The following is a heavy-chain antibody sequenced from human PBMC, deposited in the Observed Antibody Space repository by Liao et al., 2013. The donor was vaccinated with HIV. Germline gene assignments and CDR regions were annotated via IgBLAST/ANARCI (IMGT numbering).Heavy chain of an antibody. Sequence: QVQLQESGPGLVKPSETLSLTCTVSGGSISSYYWSWIRQPAGKGLEWIGRIYTSVSTNYNPSLKSRVTMSVDTSKNQFSLKLSSVTAADTAVYYCARVGLYYDFWSGYYGSVNWYFDLWGRGTWSLSPQ. CDR1: GGSISSYY. CDR2: IYTSVST. CDR3: ARVGLYYDFWSGYYGSVNWYFDL. D-gene: IGHD3-3*01. V-gene: IGHV4-4*07. J-gene: IGHJ2*01.